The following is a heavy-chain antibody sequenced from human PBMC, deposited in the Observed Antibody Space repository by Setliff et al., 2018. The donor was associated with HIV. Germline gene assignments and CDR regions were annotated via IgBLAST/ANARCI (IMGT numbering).Heavy chain of an antibody. J-gene: IGHJ4*02. CDR1: GFTFGDYV. V-gene: IGHV3-49*03. CDR3: TRSNWGSTPDFDY. CDR2: IRSEAHGGTT. Sequence: PGGSLSLSCITSGFTFGDYVMSWFRQAPGKGLEWVGFIRSEAHGGTTEYAASVEARFIISRDDSKSIAYLQMNSLKTEDTAVYYCTRSNWGSTPDFDYWGQGTMVTVSS. D-gene: IGHD7-27*01.